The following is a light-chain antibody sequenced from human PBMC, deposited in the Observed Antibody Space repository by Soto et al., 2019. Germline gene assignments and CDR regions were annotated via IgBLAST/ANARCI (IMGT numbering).Light chain of an antibody. J-gene: IGKJ2*01. CDR1: QSVSSN. Sequence: EIVMTQSPAILSVSPGERATLSCRASQSVSSNLAWYQQKPGQAPRLLIYGASTRATGIPARFSGSGSGTEFTLTISSLQSEDFAVYFCQQYSNWPPYTFGQGTKVEMK. CDR2: GAS. V-gene: IGKV3-15*01. CDR3: QQYSNWPPYT.